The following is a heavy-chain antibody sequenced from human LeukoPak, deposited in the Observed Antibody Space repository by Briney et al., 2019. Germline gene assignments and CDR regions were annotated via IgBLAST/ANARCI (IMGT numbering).Heavy chain of an antibody. D-gene: IGHD3-22*01. V-gene: IGHV3-NL1*01. CDR3: ARDGYYYDSSGYFDY. CDR2: IYSGGST. J-gene: IGHJ4*02. Sequence: PGRSLRLSCAASGFTFSSYGMHWVRQAPGKGLEWVSVIYSGGSTYYADSVKGRFTISRDNSKNTLYLQMNSLRAEDTAVYYCARDGYYYDSSGYFDYWGQGTLVTVSS. CDR1: GFTFSSYG.